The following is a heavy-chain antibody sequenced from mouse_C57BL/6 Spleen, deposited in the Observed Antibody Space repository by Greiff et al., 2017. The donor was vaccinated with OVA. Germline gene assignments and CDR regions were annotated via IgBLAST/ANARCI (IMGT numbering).Heavy chain of an antibody. CDR2: IWSGGST. CDR3: ARNYYGSSLWFAY. Sequence: VQLVESGPGLVQPSQSLSITCTVSGFSLTSYGVHWVRQSPGKGLEWLGVIWSGGSTDYNAAFISRLSISKDNSKSQVFFKMNSLQADDTAIYYCARNYYGSSLWFAYWGQGTLVTVSA. J-gene: IGHJ3*01. CDR1: GFSLTSYG. V-gene: IGHV2-2*01. D-gene: IGHD1-1*01.